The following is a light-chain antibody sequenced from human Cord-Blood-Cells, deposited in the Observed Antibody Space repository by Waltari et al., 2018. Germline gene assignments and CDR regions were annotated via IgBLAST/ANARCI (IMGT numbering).Light chain of an antibody. J-gene: IGKJ2*01. CDR2: WAS. CDR3: QQYDSTPMYT. V-gene: IGKV4-1*01. CDR1: QSVLYSSNNKNY. Sequence: DIVMTQSPDSLAVSLGGRATINCKSSQSVLYSSNNKNYLAWYQQKPGQPPKLLIYWASTRESGVPDLFSGSGSGTDFTLTISSLQAEDVAVYYWQQYDSTPMYTCGQGTKLEIK.